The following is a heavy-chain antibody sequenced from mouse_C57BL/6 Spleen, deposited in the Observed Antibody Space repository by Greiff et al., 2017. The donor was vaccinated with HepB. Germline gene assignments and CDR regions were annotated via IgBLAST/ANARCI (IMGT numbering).Heavy chain of an antibody. CDR1: GFSLTSYA. V-gene: IGHV2-9-1*01. CDR2: IWTGGGT. CDR3: ARCYYSNSLYYAMDY. J-gene: IGHJ4*01. D-gene: IGHD2-5*01. Sequence: VKLMESGPGLVAPSQSLSITCTVSGFSLTSYAISWVRQPPGKGLEWLGVIWTGGGTNYNSALKSRLSISKDNSKSQVFLKMNSLQTDDTARYYCARCYYSNSLYYAMDYWGQGTSVTVSS.